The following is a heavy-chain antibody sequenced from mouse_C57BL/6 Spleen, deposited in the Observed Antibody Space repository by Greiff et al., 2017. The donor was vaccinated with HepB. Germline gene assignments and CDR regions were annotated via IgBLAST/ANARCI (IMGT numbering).Heavy chain of an antibody. CDR3: ARDPPITTVVATGYFDV. J-gene: IGHJ1*03. D-gene: IGHD1-1*01. V-gene: IGHV5-4*01. CDR2: ISDGGSYT. Sequence: EVQLQESGGGLVKPGGSLKLSCAASGFTFSSYAMSWVRQTPEKRLEWVATISDGGSYTYYPDNVKGRFTISRDNAKNNLYLQMIHLKSEDTAMYYCARDPPITTVVATGYFDVWGTGTTVTVSS. CDR1: GFTFSSYA.